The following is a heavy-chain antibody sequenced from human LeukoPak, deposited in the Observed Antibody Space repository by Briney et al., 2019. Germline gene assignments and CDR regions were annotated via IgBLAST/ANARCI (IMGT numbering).Heavy chain of an antibody. CDR2: IKEDGSDK. V-gene: IGHV3-7*01. CDR1: GFTFSNYW. J-gene: IGHJ4*02. CDR3: ARDTGSFKFDY. Sequence: GGSLRLSCAASGFTFSNYWMTWVRQAPGKGLQWVANIKEDGSDKYYADSVKGRFTISRDNTKKSLYLQMNSLRAEDRAVYYCARDTGSFKFDYWGQGTLVTVSS. D-gene: IGHD3-9*01.